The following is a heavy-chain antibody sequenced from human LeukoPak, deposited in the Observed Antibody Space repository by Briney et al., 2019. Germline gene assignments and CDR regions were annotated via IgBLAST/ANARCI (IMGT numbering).Heavy chain of an antibody. J-gene: IGHJ5*02. CDR2: INPNSGGT. CDR1: GYTFTGYY. D-gene: IGHD2-2*01. Sequence: GASVKGSCKASGYTFTGYYMHWVRQAPGQGLEWMGWINPNSGGTNYAQKFQGRVTMTRDTSISTAYMELSRLRSDDTAVYYCARKCVVVVPGRGVYNWFDPWGQGTLVTVSS. CDR3: ARKCVVVVPGRGVYNWFDP. V-gene: IGHV1-2*02.